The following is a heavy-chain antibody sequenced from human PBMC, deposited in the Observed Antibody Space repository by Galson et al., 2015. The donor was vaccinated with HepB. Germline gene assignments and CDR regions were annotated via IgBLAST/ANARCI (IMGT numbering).Heavy chain of an antibody. D-gene: IGHD3-3*01. J-gene: IGHJ6*02. CDR1: GFTFSSYG. Sequence: SLRLSCAAPGFTFSSYGMHWVRQAPGKGLEWVAVISYDGSNKYYADSVKGRFTISRDNSKNTLYLQMNSLRAEDTAVYYCAKDLGFLEWLLLPYYYYGMDVWGQGTTVTVSS. V-gene: IGHV3-30*18. CDR2: ISYDGSNK. CDR3: AKDLGFLEWLLLPYYYYGMDV.